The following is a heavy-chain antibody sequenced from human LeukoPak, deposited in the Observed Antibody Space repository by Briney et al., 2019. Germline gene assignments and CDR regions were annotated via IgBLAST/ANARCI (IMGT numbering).Heavy chain of an antibody. J-gene: IGHJ4*02. CDR2: ISSSGSTI. CDR1: GLTFSDYY. Sequence: GGSLRLSCAASGLTFSDYYMSWIGQAPGKGLEWVSYISSSGSTIYYADSVKGRFTISRDNAKNSLYLQMNSLRAEDTAVYYCARVSFKELWFGELSYYFDYWGQGTLVTVS. D-gene: IGHD3-10*01. CDR3: ARVSFKELWFGELSYYFDY. V-gene: IGHV3-11*01.